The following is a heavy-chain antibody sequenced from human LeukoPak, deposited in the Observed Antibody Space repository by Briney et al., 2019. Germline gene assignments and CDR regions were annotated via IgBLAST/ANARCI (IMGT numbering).Heavy chain of an antibody. J-gene: IGHJ5*02. CDR2: ISYDGSNK. CDR3: ARPNSSSWSLSHNWFDP. V-gene: IGHV3-30*04. CDR1: GFTFSSYA. D-gene: IGHD6-13*01. Sequence: GGSLRLSCAAPGFTFSSYAMHRVRQAPGKGLEWGAVISYDGSNKYYADSVKGRFTISRDNSKNTLYLQMNSLRAEDTAVYYCARPNSSSWSLSHNWFDPWGQGTLVTVSS.